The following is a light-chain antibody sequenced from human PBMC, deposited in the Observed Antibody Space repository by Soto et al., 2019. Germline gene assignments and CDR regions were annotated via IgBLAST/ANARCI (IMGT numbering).Light chain of an antibody. CDR3: QHYKSRPNP. J-gene: IGKJ4*01. CDR1: QSVSRW. V-gene: IGKV1-5*01. Sequence: EITLPNSTLSGSVVETVTGTCLASQSVSRWLAWYQQKPGKAPKILISDASILESGVPSRFSGSGSGTEFTLTICSLQADDFATYYCQHYKSRPNPFGEGAKLDIK. CDR2: DAS.